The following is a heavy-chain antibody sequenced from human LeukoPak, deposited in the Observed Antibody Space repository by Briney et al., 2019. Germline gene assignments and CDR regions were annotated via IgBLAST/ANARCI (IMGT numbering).Heavy chain of an antibody. CDR3: ARQGSGWYFDL. J-gene: IGHJ2*01. Sequence: SETLSLTCAVSGYSISSGYYWGWIRQPPGKGLEWIGSIYHSGSTYYNPSLKSRVTISVDTSKNQFSLKLSSGTAADTAVYYCARQGSGWYFDLWGRGTLVTVSS. CDR1: GYSISSGYY. CDR2: IYHSGST. V-gene: IGHV4-38-2*01.